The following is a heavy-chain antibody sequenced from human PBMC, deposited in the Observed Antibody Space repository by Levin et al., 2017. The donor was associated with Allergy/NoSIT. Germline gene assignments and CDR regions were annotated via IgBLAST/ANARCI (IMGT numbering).Heavy chain of an antibody. V-gene: IGHV3-15*01. J-gene: IGHJ4*02. CDR2: IKSNTDGGTA. Sequence: GESLKISCAASGFTFSNAWMSWVRQAPGKGLEWVGRIKSNTDGGTADYAPPVKGRFTISRDDSKNTLYLQMNSLKTEDTAVYYCTYYYDSSGYGTFFDYWGQGTLVTVSS. D-gene: IGHD3-22*01. CDR1: GFTFSNAW. CDR3: TYYYDSSGYGTFFDY.